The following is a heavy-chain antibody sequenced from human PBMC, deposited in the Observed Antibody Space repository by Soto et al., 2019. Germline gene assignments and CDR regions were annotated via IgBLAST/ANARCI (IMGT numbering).Heavy chain of an antibody. Sequence: EVQLVESEGGLVQRGGSLRLSCAASGFTFNYYWMHWVRQAPGQGLVWVSHIHSDGSSTTYADSVKGRFTISRDNAKNTLYLQRNSLRAEDTAVYSCARGDKGGFDLWGQGTTVTVSS. V-gene: IGHV3-74*01. D-gene: IGHD2-21*02. CDR1: GFTFNYYW. CDR3: ARGDKGGFDL. CDR2: IHSDGSST. J-gene: IGHJ3*01.